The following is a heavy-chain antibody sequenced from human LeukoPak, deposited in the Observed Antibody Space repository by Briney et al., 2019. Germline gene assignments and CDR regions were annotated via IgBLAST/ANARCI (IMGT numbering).Heavy chain of an antibody. CDR1: GYTFTGYY. D-gene: IGHD5-24*01. CDR3: AKPRDGYNPHFDY. CDR2: INPNSGGT. J-gene: IGHJ4*02. Sequence: GASVKVSCKASGYTFTGYYMHWVRQAPGQGLEWMGWINPNSGGTNYAQKFQGRVTMTRDTSISTAYMELSRLRSDDTAVYYCAKPRDGYNPHFDYWGQGTLVTVPS. V-gene: IGHV1-2*02.